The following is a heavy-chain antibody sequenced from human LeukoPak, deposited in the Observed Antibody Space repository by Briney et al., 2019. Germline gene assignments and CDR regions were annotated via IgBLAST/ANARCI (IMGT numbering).Heavy chain of an antibody. J-gene: IGHJ3*02. D-gene: IGHD4-11*01. V-gene: IGHV3-48*04. CDR1: GFTFSSYG. Sequence: GGSLRLSCAASGFTFSSYGMSWVRQAPGKGLEWVSYITTSSSTIYYADSVKGRFTISRDNAKNSLYLQMNSLRAEDTAVYYCARSTHNPGVTTVNSHPFPGAFDIWGQGTMVTVSS. CDR2: ITTSSSTI. CDR3: ARSTHNPGVTTVNSHPFPGAFDI.